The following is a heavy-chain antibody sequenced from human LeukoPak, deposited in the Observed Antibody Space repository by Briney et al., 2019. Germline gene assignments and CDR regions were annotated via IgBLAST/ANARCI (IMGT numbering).Heavy chain of an antibody. CDR2: INPNSGGT. J-gene: IGHJ4*02. D-gene: IGHD2-2*02. CDR1: GYTFTSYD. CDR3: ARDVGGAIVVVPAAIY. V-gene: IGHV1-2*02. Sequence: GASVKVSCKASGYTFTSYDINWVRQATGQGLEWMGWINPNSGGTNYAQKFQGRVTMTRDTSISTAYMELSRLRSDDTAVYYCARDVGGAIVVVPAAIYWGQGTLVTVSS.